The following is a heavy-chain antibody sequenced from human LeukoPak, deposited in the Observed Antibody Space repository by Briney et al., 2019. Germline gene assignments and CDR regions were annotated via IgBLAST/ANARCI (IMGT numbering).Heavy chain of an antibody. J-gene: IGHJ5*02. Sequence: PSETLSLTCTVSGASISNYYWGWFRQPAGKGLEWIGRIFGDGGASYNPSLKSRVTMSVDTSKNYFSLKLNSVTAADTAVYYCARVVGYCSTPGCGWFDPWGQGTLVTVSS. CDR2: IFGDGGA. CDR3: ARVVGYCSTPGCGWFDP. V-gene: IGHV4-4*07. D-gene: IGHD2-2*01. CDR1: GASISNYY.